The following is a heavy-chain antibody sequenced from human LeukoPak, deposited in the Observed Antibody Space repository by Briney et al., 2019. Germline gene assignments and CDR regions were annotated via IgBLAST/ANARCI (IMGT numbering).Heavy chain of an antibody. Sequence: SETLSLTCTVSGGSISSYYWSWIRQPAGKGLEWIGRIYTSGSTNYNPSLKSRVTMSVDTSKDQFSLKLSSVTAADTAVYYCARDGYSSSWHFFDYWGQGTLVTVSS. D-gene: IGHD6-13*01. CDR1: GGSISSYY. CDR2: IYTSGST. J-gene: IGHJ4*02. CDR3: ARDGYSSSWHFFDY. V-gene: IGHV4-4*07.